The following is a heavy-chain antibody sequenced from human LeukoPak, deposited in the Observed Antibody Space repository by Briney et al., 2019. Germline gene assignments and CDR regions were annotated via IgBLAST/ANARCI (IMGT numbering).Heavy chain of an antibody. CDR2: INPNSGGT. D-gene: IGHD3-3*01. CDR3: ARDEGIIRFLEWLPRDYFDY. CDR1: GGTFSSYA. J-gene: IGHJ4*02. V-gene: IGHV1-2*02. Sequence: GASVKVSCKASGGTFSSYAISWVRQAPGQGLEWMGWINPNSGGTNYAQKFQGRVTMTRDTSISTAYMELSRLRSDDTAVYYCARDEGIIRFLEWLPRDYFDYWGQGTLVTVSS.